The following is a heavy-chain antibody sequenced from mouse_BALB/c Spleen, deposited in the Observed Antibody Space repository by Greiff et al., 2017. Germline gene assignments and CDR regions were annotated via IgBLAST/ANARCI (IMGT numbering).Heavy chain of an antibody. CDR3: ARSGYYGNYAMDY. D-gene: IGHD1-1*01. J-gene: IGHJ4*01. CDR2: ILPGSGST. Sequence: QVQLKESGAELMKPGASVKISCKATGYTFSSYWIEWVKQRPGHGLEWIGEILPGSGSTNYNEKFKGKATFTADTSSNTAYMQLSSLTSEDSAVYYCARSGYYGNYAMDYWGQGTSVTVSS. CDR1: GYTFSSYW. V-gene: IGHV1-9*01.